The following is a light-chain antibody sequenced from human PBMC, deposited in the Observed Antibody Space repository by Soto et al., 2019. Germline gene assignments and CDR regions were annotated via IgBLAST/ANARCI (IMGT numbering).Light chain of an antibody. CDR1: RSVGSLY. Sequence: EIVLTQSPGTVYLSPGERATLSCRASRSVGSLYLAWYQQKPGQAPRLLMYATSSRATGIPSRFSGSGSGTDFTLTISSLQPEDFATYFCLQDYNYPYTFGQGTKVDI. V-gene: IGKV3D-7*01. CDR2: ATS. CDR3: LQDYNYPYT. J-gene: IGKJ2*01.